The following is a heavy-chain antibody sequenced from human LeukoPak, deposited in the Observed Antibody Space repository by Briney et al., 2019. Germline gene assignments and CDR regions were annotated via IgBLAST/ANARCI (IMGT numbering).Heavy chain of an antibody. V-gene: IGHV1-2*06. J-gene: IGHJ4*02. Sequence: ASVKVSCKTSGYTFIDYWIHWVRQAPGQGLEWMGRININSGGINYAQKFQGRVTMTRATSISTAYMELCRLRFDDTAVYYCARDRDGGVGTMDYWGQGTLVPVSS. D-gene: IGHD3-3*01. CDR2: ININSGGI. CDR3: ARDRDGGVGTMDY. CDR1: GYTFIDYW.